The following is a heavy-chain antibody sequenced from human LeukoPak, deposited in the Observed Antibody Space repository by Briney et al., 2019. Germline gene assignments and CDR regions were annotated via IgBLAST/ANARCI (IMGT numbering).Heavy chain of an antibody. CDR3: AREDSRSSPFWNDYMYV. CDR2: IYYSGST. V-gene: IGHV4-59*01. Sequence: SETLSLSCTVSGGSISSYYRSWIRQPPGKGLEWVGDIYYSGSTNYNPSLKSRVTISVEASTNKTPLMQISVPTAETAVLYCAREDSRSSPFWNDYMYVWGKGDTVTVS. D-gene: IGHD6-6*01. CDR1: GGSISSYY. J-gene: IGHJ6*03.